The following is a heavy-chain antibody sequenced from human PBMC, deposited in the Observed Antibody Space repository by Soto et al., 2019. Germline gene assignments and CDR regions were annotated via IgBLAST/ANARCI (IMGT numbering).Heavy chain of an antibody. CDR1: GFTFSNAW. CDR2: IKSKTDGGTT. V-gene: IGHV3-15*01. CDR3: TTEPLDLYYGSSGYYLGY. J-gene: IGHJ4*02. Sequence: GGSLRLSCAASGFTFSNAWMSWVRQAPGKGLEWVGRIKSKTDGGTTDYAAPVKCRFTISRDDSKNTLYLQMNSLKTEDTAVYYCTTEPLDLYYGSSGYYLGYWGQGTLVTVSS. D-gene: IGHD3-22*01.